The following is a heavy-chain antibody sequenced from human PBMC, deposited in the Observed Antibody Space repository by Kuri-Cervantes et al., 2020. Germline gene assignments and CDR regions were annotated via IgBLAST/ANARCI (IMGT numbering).Heavy chain of an antibody. CDR2: IGSAGDT. Sequence: GESLKISCAASGFTFSTYDMHWVRQVTGKGLKWVSGIGSAGDTYSPGSVKGRFTISRENAKNCLYLQMNSLRAEDTAVYYCAKSYTRGRFDPWGQGTLVTVSS. V-gene: IGHV3-13*01. CDR1: GFTFSTYD. J-gene: IGHJ5*02. D-gene: IGHD2-2*02. CDR3: AKSYTRGRFDP.